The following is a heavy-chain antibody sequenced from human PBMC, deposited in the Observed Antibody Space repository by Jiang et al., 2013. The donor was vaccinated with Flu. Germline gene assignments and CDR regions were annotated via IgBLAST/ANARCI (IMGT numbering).Heavy chain of an antibody. J-gene: IGHJ5*01. Sequence: VQLVESGAEVKEPGESLRISCEGSGYRFTNHWINWVRQMPGKGLEWMGRIDPSDSYTTYSPSFEGHVTFSTDRSTSTAYLQWSSLKASDTAMYYCARQYSSAYYAGVWFDSWGQGTPGHRLL. D-gene: IGHD6-19*01. V-gene: IGHV5-10-1*03. CDR3: ARQYSSAYYAGVWFDS. CDR1: GYRFTNHW. CDR2: IDPSDSYT.